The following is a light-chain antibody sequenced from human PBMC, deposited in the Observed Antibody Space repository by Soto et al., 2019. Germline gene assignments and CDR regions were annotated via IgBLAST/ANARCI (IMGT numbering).Light chain of an antibody. Sequence: ENVLTQSPGTLSLSPGERATLSCRASQSISSSYLAWYQQKPGQTPRLLIYHASNRATGIPDRFSGSGSGTHFTLTISRLEPEDFAVYYCQQYGDSLLTFGGGTKVEIK. CDR2: HAS. CDR3: QQYGDSLLT. J-gene: IGKJ4*01. CDR1: QSISSSY. V-gene: IGKV3-20*01.